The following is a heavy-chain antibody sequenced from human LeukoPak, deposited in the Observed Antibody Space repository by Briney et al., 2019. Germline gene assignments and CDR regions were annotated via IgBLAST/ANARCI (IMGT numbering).Heavy chain of an antibody. Sequence: GASVKASCKASGYTFTSYYMHWVRQAPGQGLEWMGIINPSGGSTSYAQKFQGRVTMTRDTSTSTVYMELSSLRSEDTAVYYCARVGNYYGSGSYSNYYYGMDVWGKGTTVTVSS. CDR2: INPSGGST. CDR1: GYTFTSYY. J-gene: IGHJ6*04. V-gene: IGHV1-46*01. CDR3: ARVGNYYGSGSYSNYYYGMDV. D-gene: IGHD3-10*01.